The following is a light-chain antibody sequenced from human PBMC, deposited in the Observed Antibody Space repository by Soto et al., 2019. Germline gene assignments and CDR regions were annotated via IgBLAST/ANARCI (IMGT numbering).Light chain of an antibody. CDR2: AAS. CDR1: QAVSTW. CDR3: QHYNSYSEA. V-gene: IGKV1D-16*01. Sequence: DIQMTQSPSSLSASAGDRVTISCRASQAVSTWLAWYQQKPGDAPKLLIYAASTLQSGVPSRFSGSGSGTEFTLTISSLQPDDFATYYCQHYNSYSEAFGQGTKVDIK. J-gene: IGKJ1*01.